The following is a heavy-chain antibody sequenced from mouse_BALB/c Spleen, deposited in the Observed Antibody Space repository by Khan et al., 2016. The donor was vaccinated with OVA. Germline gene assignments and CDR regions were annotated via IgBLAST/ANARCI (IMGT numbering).Heavy chain of an antibody. Sequence: EVELVESGGGLVQPGGSRKLSCAASGFTFSSFGMHWVRQAPEKGLEWVAYISSDRTTIYYADTVKGRFTISRDNPKNTLFLQMTSLRSEDTAMYFCTRSYYGSSSCYVDYGGHGTTLTVSS. CDR1: GFTFSSFG. V-gene: IGHV5-17*02. J-gene: IGHJ2*01. CDR2: ISSDRTTI. D-gene: IGHD1-1*01. CDR3: TRSYYGSSSCYVDY.